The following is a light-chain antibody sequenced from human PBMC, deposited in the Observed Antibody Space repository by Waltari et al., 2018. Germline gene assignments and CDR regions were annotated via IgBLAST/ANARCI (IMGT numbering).Light chain of an antibody. CDR2: GAA. V-gene: IGKV3-15*01. CDR1: QSIGSN. J-gene: IGKJ1*01. Sequence: DIVMTQSPATLSVSPGERATLSCRASQSIGSNLAWYQHKPGRAPRFLIYGAATRATGIPARFSGSGSGTEFTLTISSLQSADFAVYYCQQYNNWPETFGQGTKVEIK. CDR3: QQYNNWPET.